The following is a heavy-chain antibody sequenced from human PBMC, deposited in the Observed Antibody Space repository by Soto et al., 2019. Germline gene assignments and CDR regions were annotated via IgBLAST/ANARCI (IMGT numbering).Heavy chain of an antibody. Sequence: SETLSLTCAVYGGSFSCYYWSWIRQPPGKGLEWIGEINHSGSTNYNPSLKSRVTISVDTSKNQFSLKLSSVTAADTAVYYCARIRSGWYRRYYFDYWGQGTLVTVSS. D-gene: IGHD6-19*01. CDR3: ARIRSGWYRRYYFDY. V-gene: IGHV4-34*01. CDR1: GGSFSCYY. J-gene: IGHJ4*02. CDR2: INHSGST.